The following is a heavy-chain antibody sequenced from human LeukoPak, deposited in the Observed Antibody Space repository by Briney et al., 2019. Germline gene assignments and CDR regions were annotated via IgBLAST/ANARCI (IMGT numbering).Heavy chain of an antibody. V-gene: IGHV3-7*01. J-gene: IGHJ6*03. CDR1: GFTFSSYW. D-gene: IGHD3-16*01. CDR2: IKQDGSEK. Sequence: GGSLRLSRAASGFTFSSYWMSWVRQAPGKGLEWVANIKQDGSEKYYVDSVKGRFTISRDNAMNSLYLQMNSLRAEDTAVYYCASNLGGWGSYYMDVWGKGTTVTVFS. CDR3: ASNLGGWGSYYMDV.